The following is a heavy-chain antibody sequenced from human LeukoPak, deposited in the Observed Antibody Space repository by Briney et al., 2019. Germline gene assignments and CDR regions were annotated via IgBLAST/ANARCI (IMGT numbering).Heavy chain of an antibody. J-gene: IGHJ3*02. V-gene: IGHV4-61*08. Sequence: PSETLSLTCTVSGGSISSGDYYWNWIRQSPGKGLEWIGYIYYSGSTNYNPSLKSRVTISVDTSKNQFSLKLSSVTAADTAVYYCARYPTYDFWSGYPLTADAFDIWGQGTMVTVSS. CDR1: GGSISSGDYY. D-gene: IGHD3-3*01. CDR2: IYYSGST. CDR3: ARYPTYDFWSGYPLTADAFDI.